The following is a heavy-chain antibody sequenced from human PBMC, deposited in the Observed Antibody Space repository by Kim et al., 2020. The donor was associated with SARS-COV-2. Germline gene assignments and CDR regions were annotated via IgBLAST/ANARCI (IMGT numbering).Heavy chain of an antibody. CDR1: GFTFSSYW. V-gene: IGHV3-74*01. Sequence: GGSLRLSCVASGFTFSSYWMHWVRQAPGKGLVWVSRVNSDGSSTSYADSVKGRFTISRDNARNTLYLQMNSLRAEDTAVYYCASLSPGYVWDKVDYWGQGTLVTVSS. CDR3: ASLSPGYVWDKVDY. CDR2: VNSDGSST. J-gene: IGHJ4*02. D-gene: IGHD3-16*01.